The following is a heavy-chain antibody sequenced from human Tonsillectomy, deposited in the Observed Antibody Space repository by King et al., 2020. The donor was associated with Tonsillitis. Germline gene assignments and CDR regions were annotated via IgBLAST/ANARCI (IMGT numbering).Heavy chain of an antibody. V-gene: IGHV3-21*06. D-gene: IGHD4-17*01. J-gene: IGHJ5*02. CDR1: GFSFSSYS. Sequence: VQLVESGGGLVKPGGSLRLSCAGSGFSFSSYSMNWLRQTPGRGLECLASISIGSGCYIYYADSAKGRVTISRDNAKNSVHLQMNSLRAEDTALYYCARYYGDYGRFDPWGQGTLVTVSS. CDR3: ARYYGDYGRFDP. CDR2: ISIGSGCYI.